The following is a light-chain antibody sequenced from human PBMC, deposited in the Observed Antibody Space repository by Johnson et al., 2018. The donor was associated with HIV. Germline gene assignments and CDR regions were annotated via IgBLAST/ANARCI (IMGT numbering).Light chain of an antibody. CDR3: DAWDSGLTAHFV. CDR1: SSNIGNNY. Sequence: QPVLTQPPSVSAAPGQKVTISCSGSSSNIGNNYVSWYQQVPGTAPKLLIYDNNKRPSGIPDRFSGSKSGTSATLDITGLQTGDEADYYCDAWDSGLTAHFVFGSGTTITVL. V-gene: IGLV1-51*01. J-gene: IGLJ1*01. CDR2: DNN.